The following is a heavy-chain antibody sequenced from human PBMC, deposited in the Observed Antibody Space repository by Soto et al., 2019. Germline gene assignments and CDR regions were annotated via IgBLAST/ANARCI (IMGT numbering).Heavy chain of an antibody. V-gene: IGHV4-39*01. D-gene: IGHD3-10*01. CDR3: ARLWTMGLWLDY. J-gene: IGHJ4*02. CDR1: GGSISSSSYY. Sequence: PSETLSLTCTVSGGSISSSSYYWGWIRQPPGKGLEWIGSIYYSGSTYYNPSLKSRVTISVDTSKNQFSLKLSSVTAADTAVYYCARLWTMGLWLDYWGQGTLVTVSS. CDR2: IYYSGST.